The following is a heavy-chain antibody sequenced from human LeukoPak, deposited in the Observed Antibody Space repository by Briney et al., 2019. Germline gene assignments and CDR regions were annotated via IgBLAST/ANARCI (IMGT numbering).Heavy chain of an antibody. V-gene: IGHV4-34*01. J-gene: IGHJ4*02. D-gene: IGHD1-26*01. Sequence: KPSETLSLTCAAYGGSFTGYYWSLIRQPPGTGLEWIGEINHSGSTNYNPSLKSRVTISVDTSKNQFSLKLSSVTAADTAVYYCARIGVGAFDYWGQGTLVTVSS. CDR3: ARIGVGAFDY. CDR1: GGSFTGYY. CDR2: INHSGST.